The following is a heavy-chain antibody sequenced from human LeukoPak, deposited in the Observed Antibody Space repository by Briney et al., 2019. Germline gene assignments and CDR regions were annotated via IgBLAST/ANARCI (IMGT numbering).Heavy chain of an antibody. Sequence: PGGSLRLSCAASGFTFSSYAMSWVRQAARKGLEWVSGISGSGGSTYYADSVKGRFTISRDNSKNTLYLQMNSLRAEDTAVYYCARDLDYYDSSGYLDAFDIWGQGTMVTVSS. V-gene: IGHV3-23*01. CDR3: ARDLDYYDSSGYLDAFDI. D-gene: IGHD3-22*01. J-gene: IGHJ3*02. CDR2: ISGSGGST. CDR1: GFTFSSYA.